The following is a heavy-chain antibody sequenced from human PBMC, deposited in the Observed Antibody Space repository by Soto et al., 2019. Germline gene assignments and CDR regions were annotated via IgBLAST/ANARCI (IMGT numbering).Heavy chain of an antibody. Sequence: EVQLLESGGGLVLPGGSLRLSCAASGFIFNNYAMTWVRQAPGKGLEWVSTVTASGGGTFYANSVKGRFTIFRDNSRNTLHLQMSSLRVEDTALYYCAKALVPGLTAKFGYWGQGTLVTVSS. D-gene: IGHD5-18*01. V-gene: IGHV3-23*01. CDR3: AKALVPGLTAKFGY. CDR1: GFIFNNYA. J-gene: IGHJ4*02. CDR2: VTASGGGT.